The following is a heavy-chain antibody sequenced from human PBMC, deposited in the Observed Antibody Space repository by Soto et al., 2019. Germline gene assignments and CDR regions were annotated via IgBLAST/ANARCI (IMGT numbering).Heavy chain of an antibody. CDR3: TRADLTVTLSVFDP. CDR1: GFIFSSYA. D-gene: IGHD4-17*01. CDR2: ISDDGSGK. V-gene: IGHV3-30-3*01. Sequence: QVQLVESGGGVVQPGRSLRLSCAASGFIFSSYAMHWVRQAPGKGLEWVALISDDGSGKYYADSVKGRFTISRDNSKNTLYLQMNSLSAEDTAVYYCTRADLTVTLSVFDPWGQGTLVTVSS. J-gene: IGHJ5*02.